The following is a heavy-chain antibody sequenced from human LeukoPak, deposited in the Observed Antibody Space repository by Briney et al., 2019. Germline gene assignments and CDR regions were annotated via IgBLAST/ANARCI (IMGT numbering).Heavy chain of an antibody. CDR1: GFPFSSYG. CDR3: AKSPKTGFLFDY. V-gene: IGHV3-30*18. J-gene: IGHJ4*02. D-gene: IGHD1-1*01. CDR2: ISYDGSNK. Sequence: PGGSLRLSCAASGFPFSSYGMHWVRQAPGKGLEWVAVISYDGSNKYYADSVKGRFTISRDNSKNTLYLQMNSLRAEDTAVYYCAKSPKTGFLFDYWGKGTLVTVSS.